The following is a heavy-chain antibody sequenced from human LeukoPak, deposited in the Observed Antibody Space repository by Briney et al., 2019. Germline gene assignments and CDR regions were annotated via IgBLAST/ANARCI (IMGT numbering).Heavy chain of an antibody. CDR3: ARTYGDHDGSYWYFDL. CDR1: GYTFTTYG. D-gene: IGHD4-17*01. Sequence: ASVKVSCKASGYTFTTYGITWVRQAPGQGLEWMGWISTYNGNTDYTQKLQGRVTMTTDTSTSTAYMELRSLRSDDTALYYCARTYGDHDGSYWYFDLWGRGTLVTVSS. CDR2: ISTYNGNT. J-gene: IGHJ2*01. V-gene: IGHV1-18*01.